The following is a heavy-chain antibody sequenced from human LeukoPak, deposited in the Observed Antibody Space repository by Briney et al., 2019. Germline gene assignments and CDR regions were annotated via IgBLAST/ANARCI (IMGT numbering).Heavy chain of an antibody. J-gene: IGHJ5*02. D-gene: IGHD6-13*01. CDR2: IYPGDSDT. V-gene: IGHV5-51*01. CDR1: GYYFNNYW. Sequence: GESLKISCQASGYYFNNYWIAWVRQMPGKGLEWMGIIYPGDSDTRYSPSFQGQVTISADKSISTAYLQWSSLKASDTAMYYCATIAEYNWFDPWGQGTQVTVSS. CDR3: ATIAEYNWFDP.